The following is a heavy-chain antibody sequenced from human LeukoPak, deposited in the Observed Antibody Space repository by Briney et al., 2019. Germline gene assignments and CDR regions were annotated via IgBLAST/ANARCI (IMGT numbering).Heavy chain of an antibody. CDR2: INPNSGGT. Sequence: ASXXVSCKASGYSFTGYYLHWVRQAPGQGLEWMGWINPNSGGTKYVQKFQGRVTMTRDTSISTAYMELSSLRSDDTAVYYCARDRSDRGTWYYFYMDVWGTGTTVTVSS. D-gene: IGHD3-16*01. V-gene: IGHV1-2*02. CDR1: GYSFTGYY. J-gene: IGHJ6*03. CDR3: ARDRSDRGTWYYFYMDV.